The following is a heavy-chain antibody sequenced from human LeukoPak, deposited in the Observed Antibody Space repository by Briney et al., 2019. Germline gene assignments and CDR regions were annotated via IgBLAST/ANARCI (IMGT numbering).Heavy chain of an antibody. D-gene: IGHD3-22*01. CDR1: GYTFTNNY. CDR2: ISAYNGNT. J-gene: IGHJ4*02. V-gene: IGHV1-18*04. CDR3: ARRYYYDSSGYYSSPYYFDY. Sequence: GASVKVSCKASGYTFTNNYLHWVRQAPGQGLEWMGWISAYNGNTNYAQKLQGRVTMTTDTSTSTAYMELRGLRSDDTAVYYCARRYYYDSSGYYSSPYYFDYWGQGTLVTVSS.